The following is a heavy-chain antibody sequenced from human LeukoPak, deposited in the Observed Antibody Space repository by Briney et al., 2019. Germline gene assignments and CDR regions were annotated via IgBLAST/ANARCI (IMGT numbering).Heavy chain of an antibody. D-gene: IGHD2-15*01. CDR2: IRDDASNK. V-gene: IGHV3-30*02. CDR3: ARQGSWDYCSGDKCFGSDY. Sequence: TGGSLRLSCAASGFTFSTYGMHWVRQAPGKGLEWVAYIRDDASNKYYADSVKGRFTISRDNSKNTLNLQMNSLRAEDTAVYYCARQGSWDYCSGDKCFGSDYWGQGTLVTVSS. CDR1: GFTFSTYG. J-gene: IGHJ4*02.